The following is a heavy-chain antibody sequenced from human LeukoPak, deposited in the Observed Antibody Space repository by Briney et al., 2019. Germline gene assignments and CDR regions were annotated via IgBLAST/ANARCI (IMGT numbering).Heavy chain of an antibody. Sequence: GESLKISCKGSGYSFTSYWISWVRQMPGKGLEWMGRIDPSDSYTNYSPSFQGHVTISADKSISTAYLQWSSLKASDTAMYYCAREGPIAVVPAAMGSSNWFDPWGQGTLVTVSS. CDR2: IDPSDSYT. CDR1: GYSFTSYW. D-gene: IGHD2-2*01. V-gene: IGHV5-10-1*01. J-gene: IGHJ5*02. CDR3: AREGPIAVVPAAMGSSNWFDP.